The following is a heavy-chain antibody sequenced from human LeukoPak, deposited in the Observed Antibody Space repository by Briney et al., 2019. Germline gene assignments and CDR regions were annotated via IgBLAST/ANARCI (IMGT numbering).Heavy chain of an antibody. Sequence: SETLSLTCTVSGGSISSSSYYWGWIRQPPGKGLEWIGSIYYSGSANYNPSLKSRVTISADTSKNQFSLKLSSVTAADTAVYYCARGLPTSDAFDIWGQGTMVTVSS. V-gene: IGHV4-39*07. CDR3: ARGLPTSDAFDI. CDR1: GGSISSSSYY. CDR2: IYYSGSA. D-gene: IGHD1-1*01. J-gene: IGHJ3*02.